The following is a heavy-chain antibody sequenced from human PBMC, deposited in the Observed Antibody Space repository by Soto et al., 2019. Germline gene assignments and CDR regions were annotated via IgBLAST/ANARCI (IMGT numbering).Heavy chain of an antibody. CDR2: IYYSGST. V-gene: IGHV4-39*01. CDR1: GGSISSSSYY. D-gene: IGHD3-22*01. J-gene: IGHJ4*02. Sequence: SETLSLTCTVSGGSISSSSYYWGWIRQPPGKGLEWIGSIYYSGSTYYNPSLKSRVTISVDTSKNQFSLKLSSVTAADTAVYYCARHATGIVVVITALFFDYWGQGTLVTVSS. CDR3: ARHATGIVVVITALFFDY.